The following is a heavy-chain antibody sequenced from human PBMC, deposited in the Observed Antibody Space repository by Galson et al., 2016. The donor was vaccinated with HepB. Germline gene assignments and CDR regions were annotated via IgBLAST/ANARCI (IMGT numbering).Heavy chain of an antibody. J-gene: IGHJ5*02. CDR1: GYTFTSYY. Sequence: SVKVSCKASGYTFTSYYLHWVRQAPGQGLEWMGIINPSGGNTSYAQKFQGRVTMTRDTSTSTDYVELSSLRSEDTAVYYCGRDRLPKVGGVIIRTNWFDPWGQGTLVTVSS. CDR2: INPSGGNT. CDR3: GRDRLPKVGGVIIRTNWFDP. V-gene: IGHV1-46*01. D-gene: IGHD3-10*01.